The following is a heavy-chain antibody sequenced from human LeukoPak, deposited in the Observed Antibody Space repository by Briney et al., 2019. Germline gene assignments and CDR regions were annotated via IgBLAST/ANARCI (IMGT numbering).Heavy chain of an antibody. CDR1: GFTFSSYA. Sequence: VGSLRLSCAASGFTFSSYAMSWVRQAPGKGLEWVSAISGSGGSTYYAGSVQGRFTISRDNSKNTLYLQMNSLRAEDTAVYYCAKDPLGIAVAAPSDYWGQGTLVTVSS. D-gene: IGHD6-19*01. V-gene: IGHV3-23*01. CDR3: AKDPLGIAVAAPSDY. CDR2: ISGSGGST. J-gene: IGHJ4*02.